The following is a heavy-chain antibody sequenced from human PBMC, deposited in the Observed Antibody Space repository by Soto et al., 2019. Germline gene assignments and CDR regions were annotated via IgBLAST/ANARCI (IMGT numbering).Heavy chain of an antibody. D-gene: IGHD3-10*01. V-gene: IGHV4-34*01. CDR2: INHSGST. CDR3: ARARNYYGSGSYYPDAFDI. J-gene: IGHJ3*02. CDR1: GGSFSGYY. Sequence: SETLSLTCAVYGGSFSGYYWSWIRQPPGKGLEWIGEINHSGSTNYNPSLKSRVTISVDTSKNQFSLKLSSVTAADTAVYYCARARNYYGSGSYYPDAFDIWGQGTMVTVS.